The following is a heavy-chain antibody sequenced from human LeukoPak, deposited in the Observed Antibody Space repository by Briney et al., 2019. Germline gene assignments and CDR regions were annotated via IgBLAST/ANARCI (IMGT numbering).Heavy chain of an antibody. Sequence: SETLSLTCTVSGGSISSSSYYWGWIRQPPGKGLEWIGSIYYSGSTYYNPSLKSRVTISVGTSKNQFSLKLSSVTAADTAVYYCARQGIYYGSGRGTFDIWGQGTMVTVSS. CDR3: ARQGIYYGSGRGTFDI. D-gene: IGHD3-10*01. V-gene: IGHV4-39*01. CDR2: IYYSGST. CDR1: GGSISSSSYY. J-gene: IGHJ3*02.